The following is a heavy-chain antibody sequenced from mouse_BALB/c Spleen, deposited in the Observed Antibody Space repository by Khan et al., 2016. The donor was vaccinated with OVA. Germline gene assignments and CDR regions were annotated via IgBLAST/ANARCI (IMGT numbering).Heavy chain of an antibody. D-gene: IGHD1-1*01. V-gene: IGHV3-2*02. J-gene: IGHJ4*01. CDR1: GYSITSGYA. Sequence: VQLKESGPGLVKPSQSLSLTCTVTGYSITSGYAWNWIRQFPGNKLELMGYISYSGSTSYNPSLRSRISITRDTSKNQFFLQLNSVTTEDTATYYCARKNYYGYAMDYWGQGTSVTVSS. CDR3: ARKNYYGYAMDY. CDR2: ISYSGST.